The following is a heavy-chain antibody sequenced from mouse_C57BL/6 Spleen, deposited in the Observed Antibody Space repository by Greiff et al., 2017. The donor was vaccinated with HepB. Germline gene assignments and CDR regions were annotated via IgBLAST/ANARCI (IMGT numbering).Heavy chain of an antibody. CDR2: INYDGSST. J-gene: IGHJ4*01. D-gene: IGHD2-5*01. CDR1: GFTFSDYY. CDR3: ARGPYYSNYDYAMDY. V-gene: IGHV5-16*01. Sequence: EVMLVESEGGLVQPGSSMKLSCTASGFTFSDYYMAWVRQVPEKGLEWVANINYDGSSTYYLDSLESRFIISRDNAKNILYLQMSSLKSEDTATYYCARGPYYSNYDYAMDYWGQGTSVTVSS.